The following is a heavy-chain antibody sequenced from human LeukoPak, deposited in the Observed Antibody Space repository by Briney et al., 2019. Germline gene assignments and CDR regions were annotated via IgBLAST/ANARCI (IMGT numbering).Heavy chain of an antibody. J-gene: IGHJ4*02. CDR1: GYTFTSYD. CDR2: MNPNSGNT. D-gene: IGHD2-2*01. CDR3: ARACSSTSCYYEDY. Sequence: ASVKVSCKASGYTFTSYDINWVRQATGQGLEWMGWMNPNSGNTGYAQKFQGRVTMTTDTSTSTAYMELRSLRSDDTAVYYCARACSSTSCYYEDYWGQGTLVTVSS. V-gene: IGHV1-8*02.